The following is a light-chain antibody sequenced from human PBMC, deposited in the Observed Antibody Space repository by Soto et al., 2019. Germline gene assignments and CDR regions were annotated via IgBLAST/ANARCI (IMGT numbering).Light chain of an antibody. CDR3: SLYTSENTYV. CDR2: GVN. J-gene: IGLJ1*01. CDR1: SGDVGGYNS. V-gene: IGLV2-8*01. Sequence: QSVLTQPPSASGSPGQSVTVSCTGTSGDVGGYNSVSWYQHHPGKAPKLMIYGVNKRPSGVPDRFSGSKSGNTASLTVSGLQAEDEADYYCSLYTSENTYVFGTGTKVTVL.